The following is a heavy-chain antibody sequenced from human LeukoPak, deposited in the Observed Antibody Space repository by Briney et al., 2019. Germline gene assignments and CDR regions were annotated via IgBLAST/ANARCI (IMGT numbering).Heavy chain of an antibody. D-gene: IGHD6-13*01. J-gene: IGHJ5*02. CDR2: INPNSGGT. Sequence: GASVKVSCKASGGTFSSYANSWVRQAPGQGLEWMGWINPNSGGTNYAQKFQGRVTMTRDTSISTAYMELSRLRSDDTAVYYCARVSSRGPSTNWFDPWGQGTLVTVSS. V-gene: IGHV1-2*02. CDR1: GGTFSSYA. CDR3: ARVSSRGPSTNWFDP.